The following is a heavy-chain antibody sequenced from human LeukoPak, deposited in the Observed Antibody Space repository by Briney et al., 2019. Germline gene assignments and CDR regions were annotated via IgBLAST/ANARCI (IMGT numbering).Heavy chain of an antibody. CDR2: IWYDGSNK. D-gene: IGHD3-22*01. CDR3: ARDPVTIIVVVTEGLRSDAFDI. Sequence: GGSLRHSCAASGFTFSSYGMHWVRQAPGKGLEWVAVIWYDGSNKYYADSVKGRFTISRDNSKNTLYLQMNSLRAEDTAVYYCARDPVTIIVVVTEGLRSDAFDIWGQGTMVTVSS. CDR1: GFTFSSYG. J-gene: IGHJ3*02. V-gene: IGHV3-33*01.